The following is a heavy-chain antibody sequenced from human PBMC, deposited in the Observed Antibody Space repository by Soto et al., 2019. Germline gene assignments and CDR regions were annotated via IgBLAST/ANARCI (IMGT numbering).Heavy chain of an antibody. CDR1: GGSVDSYY. J-gene: IGHJ5*02. CDR2: IFYSGST. V-gene: IGHV4-59*02. Sequence: SETLSLTCTVSGGSVDSYYWSWIRQPPWKGLEFIVYIFYSGSTTSNPSLKSPVTMSVDMSKKQFSMKLSSVTAADTAVYYCARVSHLHLGKWFDPSGQGTLVNVSS. CDR3: ARVSHLHLGKWFDP. D-gene: IGHD3-16*01.